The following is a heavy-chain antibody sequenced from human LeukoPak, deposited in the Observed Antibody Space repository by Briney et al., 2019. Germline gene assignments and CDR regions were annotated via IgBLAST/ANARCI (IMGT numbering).Heavy chain of an antibody. Sequence: SETLSLTCAVSGGSISSTNWWGWVRQPPGKGLEWIGEIFQSGRTNYNPSLKSRVTISVDKSRNQFSLKLSSVTAADTAVYYCARVPAFYYGDYWTSSNYFDYWGQGTLVTVSS. V-gene: IGHV4-4*02. CDR3: ARVPAFYYGDYWTSSNYFDY. CDR1: GGSISSTNW. CDR2: IFQSGRT. D-gene: IGHD4-17*01. J-gene: IGHJ4*02.